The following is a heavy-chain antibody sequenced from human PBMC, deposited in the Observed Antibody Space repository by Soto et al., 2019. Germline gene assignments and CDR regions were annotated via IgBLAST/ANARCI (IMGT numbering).Heavy chain of an antibody. CDR2: IWYDGSNK. V-gene: IGHV3-33*01. CDR3: ARDPLPSYSSGCYRHVGEIDY. CDR1: GFTFSSYG. Sequence: QVQLVESGGGVVQPGRSLRLSCAASGFTFSSYGMHWVRQAPGKGLEWVAVIWYDGSNKYYADSVKGRFTISRDNSKNTLYLQMNSLRAEDTAVYYCARDPLPSYSSGCYRHVGEIDYWGQGTLVTVSS. D-gene: IGHD6-19*01. J-gene: IGHJ4*02.